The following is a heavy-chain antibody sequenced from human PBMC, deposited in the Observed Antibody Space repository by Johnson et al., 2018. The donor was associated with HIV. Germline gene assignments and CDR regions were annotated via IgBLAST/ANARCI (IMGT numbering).Heavy chain of an antibody. V-gene: IGHV3-30*02. CDR2: DGNNQ. CDR3: AKDLFTEREDDAFDI. Sequence: DGNNQYYADSMKGRLTISVDNSKNTLYLQMKRLRGEDTAVYYCAKDLFTEREDDAFDIWGQGTMVTVSS. J-gene: IGHJ3*02. D-gene: IGHD1-26*01.